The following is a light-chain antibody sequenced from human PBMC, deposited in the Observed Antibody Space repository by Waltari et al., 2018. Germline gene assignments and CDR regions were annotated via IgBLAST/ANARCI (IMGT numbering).Light chain of an antibody. CDR2: AAS. CDR3: QQLNSYPLS. CDR1: QGISSY. Sequence: IQLTQSPSSLSASVGDRVTITCRASQGISSYLAWYQQKPGKAPELLIYAASTLQSGVPSRFSGSVSGTDFTLTISSLQPDDFATYYCQQLNSYPLSFGPGTKVDVK. J-gene: IGKJ3*01. V-gene: IGKV1-9*01.